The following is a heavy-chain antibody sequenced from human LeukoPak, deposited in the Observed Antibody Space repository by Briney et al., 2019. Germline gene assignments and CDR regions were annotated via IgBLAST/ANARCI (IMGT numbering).Heavy chain of an antibody. CDR3: ARGSLRFLEWLLFDY. CDR1: GYTFTGYY. J-gene: IGHJ4*02. Sequence: ASVKVSCKASGYTFTGYYMHWVRQAPGQGLELMGWINPNSGGTNYAQKFQGRVTMTRDTSISTAYMELSRLRSDDTAVYYCARGSLRFLEWLLFDYWGQGTLVTVSS. D-gene: IGHD3-3*01. CDR2: INPNSGGT. V-gene: IGHV1-2*02.